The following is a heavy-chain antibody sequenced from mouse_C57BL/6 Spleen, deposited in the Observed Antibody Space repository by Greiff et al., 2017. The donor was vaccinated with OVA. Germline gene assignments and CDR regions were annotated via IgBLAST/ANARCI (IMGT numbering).Heavy chain of an antibody. D-gene: IGHD1-1*01. CDR2: IDPETGGT. V-gene: IGHV1-15*01. J-gene: IGHJ1*03. CDR1: GYTFTDYE. Sequence: VKLQESGAELVRPGASVTLSCKASGYTFTDYEMHWVKQTPVHGLEWIGAIDPETGGTAYNQKFKGKAILTADKSSSTAYMELLSLTSEDSAVYYCTRWHGSSLWYFDVWGTGTTVTVSS. CDR3: TRWHGSSLWYFDV.